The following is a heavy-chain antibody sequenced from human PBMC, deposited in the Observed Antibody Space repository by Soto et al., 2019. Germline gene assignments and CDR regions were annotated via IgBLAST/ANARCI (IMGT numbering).Heavy chain of an antibody. CDR3: ARDSPIGSTYSGYDAIAS. CDR1: GGTFSTST. D-gene: IGHD5-12*01. CDR2: TIPILDVA. Sequence: QVQLVQSGAEVKKPGSSVKVSCKASGGTFSTSTFTWVRQAPGQGLEWMGRTIPILDVADYAQDFQGRVTVTADKSTSRSYMELPSLASKDTAVYYCARDSPIGSTYSGYDAIASWGQGTLVTVSS. V-gene: IGHV1-69*08. J-gene: IGHJ4*02.